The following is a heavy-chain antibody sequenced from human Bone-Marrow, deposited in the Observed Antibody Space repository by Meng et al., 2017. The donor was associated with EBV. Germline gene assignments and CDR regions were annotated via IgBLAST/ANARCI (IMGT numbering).Heavy chain of an antibody. D-gene: IGHD6-6*01. CDR1: GGSISSSNW. Sequence: QVALRGSWPGLAKPSATLALTCAVSGGSISSSNWWSWVRQPPGKGLEWIGEIYHSGSTNYNPSLKSRVTISVDKSKNQFSLKLSSVTAADTAVYYCARDSTARIAAFRVWGQGTTVTVSS. V-gene: IGHV4-4*02. CDR3: ARDSTARIAAFRV. J-gene: IGHJ6*02. CDR2: IYHSGST.